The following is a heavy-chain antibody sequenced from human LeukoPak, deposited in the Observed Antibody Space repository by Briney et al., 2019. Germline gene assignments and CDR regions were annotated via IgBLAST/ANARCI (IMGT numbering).Heavy chain of an antibody. CDR1: GYTFTSYG. Sequence: ASVKVSCKASGYTFTSYGISWVRQAPGQGLEWMGWISPYNGNTDHAQKFQGRVTMTTDTFTNTAYMELRSLRSDDTAVYYCARAPYSSGWYLPWGYMDVWGKGTTVTISS. J-gene: IGHJ6*03. V-gene: IGHV1-18*01. CDR2: ISPYNGNT. CDR3: ARAPYSSGWYLPWGYMDV. D-gene: IGHD6-19*01.